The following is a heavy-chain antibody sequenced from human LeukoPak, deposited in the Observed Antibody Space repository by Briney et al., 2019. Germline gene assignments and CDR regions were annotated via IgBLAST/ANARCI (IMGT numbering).Heavy chain of an antibody. CDR2: IYPGDSDT. Sequence: GESLKISCQGSGYSFTNYWIGWVRQLPGKGLEWMGIIYPGDSDTRYSPSFQGQVTISADKSISTAYLQWSSLKASDTAMYYCARHLFGSGNYYSDYWGQGTLVTVSS. CDR1: GYSFTNYW. J-gene: IGHJ4*02. CDR3: ARHLFGSGNYYSDY. D-gene: IGHD1-26*01. V-gene: IGHV5-51*01.